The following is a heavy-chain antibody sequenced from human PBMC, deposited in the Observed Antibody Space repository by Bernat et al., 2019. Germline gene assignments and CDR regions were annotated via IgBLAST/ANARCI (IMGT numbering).Heavy chain of an antibody. CDR1: GFTFSSYS. CDR2: ISSSSSTI. V-gene: IGHV3-48*02. D-gene: IGHD3-3*01. J-gene: IGHJ5*02. Sequence: EVQLVESGGGLVQPGGSLRLSCAASGFTFSSYSMNWVRQAPGKGLEWVSYISSSSSTIYYADSVKGRFTISRDNAKNSLYLQMNSLRDEDTAVYYCARDYDFWSGPNWFDPWGQGTLVTVSS. CDR3: ARDYDFWSGPNWFDP.